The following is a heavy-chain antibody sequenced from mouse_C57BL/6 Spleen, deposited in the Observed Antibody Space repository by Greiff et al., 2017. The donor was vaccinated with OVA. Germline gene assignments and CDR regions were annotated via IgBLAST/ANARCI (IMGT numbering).Heavy chain of an antibody. CDR3: ARNLIYYYGSSYVNYAMDY. J-gene: IGHJ4*01. D-gene: IGHD1-1*01. CDR2: IWSGGST. Sequence: QVQLQQSGPGLVQPSQSLSITCTVSGFSLTSYGVHWVRQSPGKGLEWLGAIWSGGSTDYNAAFISRLSISKDNSKRQVFFKMNSLQAYDTAIYDCARNLIYYYGSSYVNYAMDYWGQGTSVTVSS. V-gene: IGHV2-2*01. CDR1: GFSLTSYG.